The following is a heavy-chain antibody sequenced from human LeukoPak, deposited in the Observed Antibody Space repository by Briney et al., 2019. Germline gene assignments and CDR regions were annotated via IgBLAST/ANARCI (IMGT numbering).Heavy chain of an antibody. V-gene: IGHV3-30*18. CDR1: GFTFSSYG. D-gene: IGHD3-10*01. CDR3: AKEIYYGSGSYPDY. J-gene: IGHJ4*02. Sequence: QSGGSLRLSCEASGFTFSSYGIHWVRQAPGKGQEWVAAMSNDGNNKYYADSVKGRFTISRDNSKNTLYLQMNSLRAEDTAVYYCAKEIYYGSGSYPDYWGQGTLVIVSS. CDR2: MSNDGNNK.